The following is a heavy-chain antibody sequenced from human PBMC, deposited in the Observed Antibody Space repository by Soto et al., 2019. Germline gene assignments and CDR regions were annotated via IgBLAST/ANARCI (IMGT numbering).Heavy chain of an antibody. J-gene: IGHJ4*02. D-gene: IGHD1-26*01. V-gene: IGHV4-59*08. Sequence: SSETLSLTCTVSGCSISSYYWSWIRQPPGKGLEWIGYIFHSGSTNYNPSLKSRVTISVDTSKNQFFLRLSSVTAADTAVYFCARHVGTDWLDYWGQGTLVTVSS. CDR2: IFHSGST. CDR3: ARHVGTDWLDY. CDR1: GCSISSYY.